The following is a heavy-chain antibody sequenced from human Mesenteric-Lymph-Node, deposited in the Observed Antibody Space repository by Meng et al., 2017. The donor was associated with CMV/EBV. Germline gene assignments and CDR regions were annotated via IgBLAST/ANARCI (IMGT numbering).Heavy chain of an antibody. D-gene: IGHD3-22*01. V-gene: IGHV1-2*02. CDR3: ARSPLITAMPSHFYDSSGYDHYFDH. CDR1: RYTFTDYY. Sequence: ASVKVSCKASRYTFTDYYMHWVRQAPGQGIERMGWINPNSGGTNYAQKFQGRVTMTRDTSIRTTYMELSRLRSDDTAVYYCARSPLITAMPSHFYDSSGYDHYFDHWGQGTLVTVSS. J-gene: IGHJ4*02. CDR2: INPNSGGT.